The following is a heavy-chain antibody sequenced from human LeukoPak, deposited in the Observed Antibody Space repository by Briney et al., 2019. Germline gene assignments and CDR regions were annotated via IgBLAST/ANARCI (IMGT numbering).Heavy chain of an antibody. CDR3: ARRDPFDY. Sequence: GGSVRLSCASSGVTFSAYQINWVRQAPGKGLEWISFISSDSGTLYYADSVKGRFTISRDNAANSLYLQMNNLRDEDTAVYYCARRDPFDYWGQGTMVTVSS. J-gene: IGHJ4*02. CDR2: ISSDSGTL. V-gene: IGHV3-48*02. CDR1: GVTFSAYQ.